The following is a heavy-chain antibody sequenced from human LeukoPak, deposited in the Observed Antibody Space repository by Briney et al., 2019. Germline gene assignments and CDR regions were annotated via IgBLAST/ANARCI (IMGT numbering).Heavy chain of an antibody. CDR3: ARKENVYYYFDY. Sequence: SETLSLTCTVSGGSVSSGSYYWSWIRQPPGKGLEWIGYIYHSGTTYYNPSLQSRVTMSVDTSKNQFSLKLSSVTAVDTAVYYCARKENVYYYFDYWGQGTLVTVSS. V-gene: IGHV4-61*01. J-gene: IGHJ4*02. CDR2: IYHSGTT. D-gene: IGHD3-10*01. CDR1: GGSVSSGSYY.